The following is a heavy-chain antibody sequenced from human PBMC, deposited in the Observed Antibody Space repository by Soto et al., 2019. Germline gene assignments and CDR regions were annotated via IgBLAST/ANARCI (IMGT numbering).Heavy chain of an antibody. CDR1: GYTFTSYY. J-gene: IGHJ3*02. V-gene: IGHV1-46*01. D-gene: IGHD5-12*01. CDR3: ARVEMATIKGNAFDI. CDR2: INPSGGST. Sequence: ASVKVSCNASGYTFTSYYMYWLLQALGQGLEWMGIINPSGGSTSYAQKFQGRVTMTRDTSTSTVYMELSSLRSEDTAVYYCARVEMATIKGNAFDIWGQGTMVT.